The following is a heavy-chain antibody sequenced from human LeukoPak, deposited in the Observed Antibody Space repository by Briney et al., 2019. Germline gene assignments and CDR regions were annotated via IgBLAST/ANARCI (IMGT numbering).Heavy chain of an antibody. Sequence: GASVKVSCKASGYTFTGYYMHWVRQAPGQGLEWMGWINPNSGGTNYAQKFQGRVTMTRDTSISTAYMELSRLRSDDTAVYYCARDLGFGELSYGYWGQGTLVTVSS. CDR3: ARDLGFGELSYGY. CDR2: INPNSGGT. D-gene: IGHD3-10*01. V-gene: IGHV1-2*02. J-gene: IGHJ4*02. CDR1: GYTFTGYY.